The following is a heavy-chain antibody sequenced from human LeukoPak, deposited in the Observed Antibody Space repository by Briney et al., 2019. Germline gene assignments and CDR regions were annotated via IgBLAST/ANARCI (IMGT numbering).Heavy chain of an antibody. J-gene: IGHJ4*02. CDR1: GFTFSSYA. Sequence: GGSLRLSCAASGFTFSSYAVSWVRQAPGKGLEWVSAISGSGGSTYYADSVKGRFTISRDNSKNTLYLQMNSLRAEDTAVYYCAKVRIQLWFYDYWGQGTLVTVSS. V-gene: IGHV3-23*01. CDR2: ISGSGGST. CDR3: AKVRIQLWFYDY. D-gene: IGHD5-18*01.